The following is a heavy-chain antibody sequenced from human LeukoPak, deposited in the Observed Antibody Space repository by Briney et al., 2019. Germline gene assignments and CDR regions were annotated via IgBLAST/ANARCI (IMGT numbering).Heavy chain of an antibody. D-gene: IGHD4-23*01. Sequence: GGSLRLSCAASGFSFTTYWVGWVRQAPGKGLEWVANIKQDGTEKYYVDSVMGRFTISRDNAKNSLYLQMNSLRAEDTAVYYCARGARKRDDYGGFFDFWGQGTLVTVSS. CDR2: IKQDGTEK. J-gene: IGHJ4*02. V-gene: IGHV3-7*01. CDR3: ARGARKRDDYGGFFDF. CDR1: GFSFTTYW.